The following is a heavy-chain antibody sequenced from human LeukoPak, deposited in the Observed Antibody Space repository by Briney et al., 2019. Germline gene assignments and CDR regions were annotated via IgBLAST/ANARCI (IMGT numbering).Heavy chain of an antibody. CDR2: IYSGGST. D-gene: IGHD5-12*01. V-gene: IGHV3-66*04. Sequence: GGSLRLSCAASGFTVSSNYMSWVRQAPGKGLEWVSVIYSGGSTYYADSVKGRFTISRDNSKNTLYLQMNSLRAEDTAVYYCASHRWSDYDDAFNIWGQGTMVTVSS. CDR1: GFTVSSNY. J-gene: IGHJ3*02. CDR3: ASHRWSDYDDAFNI.